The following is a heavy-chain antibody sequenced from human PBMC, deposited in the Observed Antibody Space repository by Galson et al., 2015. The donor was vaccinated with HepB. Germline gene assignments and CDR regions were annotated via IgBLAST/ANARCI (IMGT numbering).Heavy chain of an antibody. J-gene: IGHJ4*02. V-gene: IGHV3-23*01. D-gene: IGHD2-15*01. CDR2: LTGSGTNT. CDR3: TKVPQITPAYYFEF. CDR1: GFTFKNYA. Sequence: SLRLSCAASGFTFKNYAMNWVRQAPGKGLEWVSGLTGSGTNTYYSDSVKGRFTVSRDNSKNTLYLQMSSLRADDTAVYYCTKVPQITPAYYFEFWGQGTLVTVSS.